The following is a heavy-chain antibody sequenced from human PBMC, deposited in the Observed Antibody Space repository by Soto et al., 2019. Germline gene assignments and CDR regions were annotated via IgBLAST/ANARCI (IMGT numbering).Heavy chain of an antibody. J-gene: IGHJ4*02. CDR3: ARLVYDTRLNYRYFDF. CDR1: GVSLTSGNW. Sequence: SETLSLTCAVSGVSLTSGNWWTWVRQSPQRGLEYIGEIFHDGTANYYPSFERRVAMSVDTSRNQFSLKLTSVTAADTAAYFCARLVYDTRLNYRYFDFWGPGTLVTVSS. D-gene: IGHD3-10*01. CDR2: IFHDGTA. V-gene: IGHV4-4*02.